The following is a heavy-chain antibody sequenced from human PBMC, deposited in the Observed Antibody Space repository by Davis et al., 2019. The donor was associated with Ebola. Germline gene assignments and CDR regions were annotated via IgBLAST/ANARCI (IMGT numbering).Heavy chain of an antibody. CDR1: GLRFRSSG. CDR2: ILDDGDHK. V-gene: IGHV3-30*02. CDR3: VKDVEDDDWLEASGV. Sequence: GGSLRLSCAASGLRFRSSGLYWVRQAPGKGLEWVAFILDDGDHKYYADSVKGRFAVSRDNSRNMGFLQMNSLRSEDTAIYYCVKDVEDDDWLEASGVWGQGTTVTVSS. J-gene: IGHJ3*01. D-gene: IGHD3-9*01.